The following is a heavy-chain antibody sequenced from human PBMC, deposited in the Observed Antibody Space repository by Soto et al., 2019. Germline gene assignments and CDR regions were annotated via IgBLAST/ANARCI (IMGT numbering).Heavy chain of an antibody. Sequence: QVQLVESGGGVVQSGSSLRLSCAGSGFSFSSYGMPWVRQAPGKGLEWVAIVYNDGSNKYYGDSVKGRFTISRDNSRNSVFLQMNSLRADDTAVYYCARDANLGFSSSWFMDYWGQGTRVTVSS. V-gene: IGHV3-33*01. CDR1: GFSFSSYG. CDR3: ARDANLGFSSSWFMDY. D-gene: IGHD6-13*01. J-gene: IGHJ4*02. CDR2: VYNDGSNK.